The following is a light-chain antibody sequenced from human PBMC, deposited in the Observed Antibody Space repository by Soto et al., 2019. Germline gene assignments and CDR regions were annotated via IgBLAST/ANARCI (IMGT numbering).Light chain of an antibody. V-gene: IGLV1-44*01. CDR2: SNT. CDR3: AAWDDSLNGVV. Sequence: QAVVTQPPSASGTPGQTIALSCSGGSSNIGSHTVNWYQQLPGTAPRLHIYSNTQRPSVVPDRFSGSKSGTSASLAISGLQSEYEGDYYCAAWDDSLNGVVFGGGTKLTVL. CDR1: SSNIGSHT. J-gene: IGLJ3*02.